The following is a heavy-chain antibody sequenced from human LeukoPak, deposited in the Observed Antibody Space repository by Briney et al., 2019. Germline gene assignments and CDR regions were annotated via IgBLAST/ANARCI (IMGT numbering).Heavy chain of an antibody. CDR3: ARAGVEMATIYYFDY. V-gene: IGHV3-23*01. J-gene: IGHJ4*02. Sequence: GGSLRLSCAASGFTFSSYAMSWVRQAPGKGLEWVSAISGSGGSTYYADSVKGRFTISRDNSKNTLYLQMNSVRAEDTAVYYCARAGVEMATIYYFDYWGQGTLVTVSS. CDR2: ISGSGGST. D-gene: IGHD5-24*01. CDR1: GFTFSSYA.